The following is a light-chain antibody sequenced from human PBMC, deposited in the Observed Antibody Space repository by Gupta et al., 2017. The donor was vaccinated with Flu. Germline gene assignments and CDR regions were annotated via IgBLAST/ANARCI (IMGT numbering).Light chain of an antibody. Sequence: DIQMTQSPSSLSASVGDRVTITCQASQDISNYLNWYQQKPGKAPKLLIYDASNLETGVPSRFSGSGSGTDFTFTISSRQPEDIVTYYCQQYDNLPPHSFGGGTKVEIK. V-gene: IGKV1-33*01. CDR3: QQYDNLPPHS. J-gene: IGKJ4*01. CDR2: DAS. CDR1: QDISNY.